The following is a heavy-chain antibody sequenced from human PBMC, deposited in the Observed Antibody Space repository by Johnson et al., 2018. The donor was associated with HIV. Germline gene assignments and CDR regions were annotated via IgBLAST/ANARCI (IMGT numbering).Heavy chain of an antibody. J-gene: IGHJ3*02. V-gene: IGHV3-20*04. CDR1: GFNFSNYG. CDR3: AKDTGAYYYDSSGYWDAFDI. Sequence: EVQLVESGGGVVHPGGSLRLSCAASGFNFSNYGMHWVRQAPGKGLEWVAFNWNGGSTTYADSVKGRFIISRDNAKNSLYLQMNSLRAEDTALYYCAKDTGAYYYDSSGYWDAFDIWGQGTMVTVSS. CDR2: FNWNGGST. D-gene: IGHD3-22*01.